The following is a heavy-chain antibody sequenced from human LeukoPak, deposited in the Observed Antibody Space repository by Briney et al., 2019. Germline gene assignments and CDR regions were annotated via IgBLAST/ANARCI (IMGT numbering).Heavy chain of an antibody. J-gene: IGHJ4*02. CDR1: GFTFSSYG. Sequence: GGSLRLSCAASGFTFSSYGMHWVRQAPGKGLEWVAVISYDGGHKYYADSVKGRFTISRDNSKNTLYLQMNSPRAEDTAAYYCAKDGNWARFENWGQGTLVTVSS. D-gene: IGHD7-27*01. CDR2: ISYDGGHK. CDR3: AKDGNWARFEN. V-gene: IGHV3-30*18.